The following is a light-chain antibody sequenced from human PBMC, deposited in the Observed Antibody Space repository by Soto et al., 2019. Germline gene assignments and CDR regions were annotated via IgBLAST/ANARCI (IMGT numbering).Light chain of an antibody. J-gene: IGKJ4*01. CDR3: KQVNSYPLT. CDR2: GAY. Sequence: EIVLTQSPGTLSLSPGERATLSCRASQSVSSSYLAWYQQKPGQAHRLLIYGAYSRATGIPDRFSGSGSGTDFTLTIRSLQAEDFATYYCKQVNSYPLTVGGGTKVDIK. V-gene: IGKV3-20*01. CDR1: QSVSSSY.